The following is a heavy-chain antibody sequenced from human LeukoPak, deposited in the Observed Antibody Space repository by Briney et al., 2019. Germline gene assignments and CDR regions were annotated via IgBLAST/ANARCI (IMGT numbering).Heavy chain of an antibody. J-gene: IGHJ4*02. CDR3: ARANVPIAAPRYNDY. D-gene: IGHD6-13*01. CDR1: GFTFSSYS. Sequence: QTGGSLRLSCAASGFTFSSYSMNWVRQAPGKGLEWVSYISSASGSIYYADSVKGRFTISRDNAKNSLYLQMNSLRAEDTAVYYCARANVPIAAPRYNDYWGQGTLVTVSS. CDR2: ISSASGSI. V-gene: IGHV3-48*04.